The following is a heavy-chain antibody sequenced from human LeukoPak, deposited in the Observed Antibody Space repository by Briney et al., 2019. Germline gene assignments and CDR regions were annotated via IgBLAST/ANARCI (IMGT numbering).Heavy chain of an antibody. D-gene: IGHD1-26*01. J-gene: IGHJ6*03. V-gene: IGHV3-53*01. CDR1: GFTVSSNY. CDR3: ARNLVGAIPPYYYYYMDV. CDR2: IYSGGST. Sequence: GGSLRLSCAASGFTVSSNYMSWVRQAPGKGLEWVSVIYSGGSTYYADSVKGRFTISRDNSKNTLYLQMNSLRAEDTAVYYCARNLVGAIPPYYYYYMDVWGKGTTVTVSS.